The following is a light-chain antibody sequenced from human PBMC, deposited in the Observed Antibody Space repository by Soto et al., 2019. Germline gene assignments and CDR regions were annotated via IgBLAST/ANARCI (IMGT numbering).Light chain of an antibody. V-gene: IGKV3-11*01. CDR3: QQRSNWPLT. CDR1: QNIRNY. Sequence: EIVLTQSPATLSLSPGERAALSCRASQNIRNYLAWYQQKPGQSPRLLIYDAANRATDIPARFSGNGSGTDFTLTISSLEPEDFAVYFFQQRSNWPLTFGPGNTVDIK. CDR2: DAA. J-gene: IGKJ3*01.